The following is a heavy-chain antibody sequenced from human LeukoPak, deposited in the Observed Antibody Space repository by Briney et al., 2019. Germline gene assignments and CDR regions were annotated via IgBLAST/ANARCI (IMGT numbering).Heavy chain of an antibody. CDR3: ARRGITYSSSFFAY. D-gene: IGHD2-2*01. Sequence: SETLSLTCTVSGDSISSYYWSWIRQPAGKGLEWIGRIYTSGSTNYNPSLKSRVTISVDKSKNQFSLKLTSVTAADTATYYCARRGITYSSSFFAYWGQGTLVTVSS. CDR1: GDSISSYY. CDR2: IYTSGST. V-gene: IGHV4-4*07. J-gene: IGHJ4*02.